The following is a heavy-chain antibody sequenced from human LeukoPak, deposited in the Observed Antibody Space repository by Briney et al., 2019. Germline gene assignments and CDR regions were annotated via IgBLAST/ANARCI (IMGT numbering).Heavy chain of an antibody. CDR2: IYYSGST. CDR1: GGSISSGDYY. Sequence: SETLSLTCTVSGGSISSGDYYWSWIRQPPGKGLEWIGYIYYSGSTHYNPSLKSRVTISVDTSKNQFSLKLSSVTAADTAVYYCARDPVPVSPHAFDIWGQGTMVTVSS. V-gene: IGHV4-30-4*08. D-gene: IGHD2-2*01. CDR3: ARDPVPVSPHAFDI. J-gene: IGHJ3*02.